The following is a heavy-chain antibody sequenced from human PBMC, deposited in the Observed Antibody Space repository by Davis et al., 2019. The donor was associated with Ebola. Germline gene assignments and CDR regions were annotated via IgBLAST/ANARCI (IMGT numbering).Heavy chain of an antibody. CDR3: ARNPLYYDNSVDHGNWFDP. V-gene: IGHV3-21*01. J-gene: IGHJ5*02. CDR1: GFTFSGYT. D-gene: IGHD3-22*01. CDR2: ITGSGLYI. Sequence: GESLKISCAASGFTFSGYTMNWVRQAPGKGLEWVSSITGSGLYIYYAAALKGRFTISRDNAKSFLYLQINSLRAEDTAVYYCARNPLYYDNSVDHGNWFDPWGQGTLVTVSS.